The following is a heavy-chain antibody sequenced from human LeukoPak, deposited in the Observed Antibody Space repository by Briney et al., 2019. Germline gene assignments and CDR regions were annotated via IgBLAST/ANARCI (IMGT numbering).Heavy chain of an antibody. J-gene: IGHJ6*02. CDR1: GYSFTSYW. CDR3: ARRMVRGVISYYYGMDV. Sequence: GESLKISCKGSGYSFTSYWIGWVRQVPGKGLEWMGIIYPGDSDTRYSPSFQGQVTISADKSISTAYLQWSSLKASDTAMYYCARRMVRGVISYYYGMDVWGQGTTVTVSS. D-gene: IGHD3-10*01. CDR2: IYPGDSDT. V-gene: IGHV5-51*01.